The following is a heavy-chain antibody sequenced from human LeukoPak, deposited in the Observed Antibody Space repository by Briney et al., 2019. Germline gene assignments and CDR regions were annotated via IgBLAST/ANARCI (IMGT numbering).Heavy chain of an antibody. CDR2: IHYSGST. CDR3: ARGEDIVVVPAASGLLDY. CDR1: GGSISSGDYY. J-gene: IGHJ4*02. Sequence: SQTLSLTCTVSGGSISSGDYYWSWIRQPPGKGLEWIGYIHYSGSTYYNPSLKSRVTISVDTSKNQFSLKLSSVTAADTAVYYCARGEDIVVVPAASGLLDYWGQGTLVTVSS. V-gene: IGHV4-30-4*08. D-gene: IGHD2-2*01.